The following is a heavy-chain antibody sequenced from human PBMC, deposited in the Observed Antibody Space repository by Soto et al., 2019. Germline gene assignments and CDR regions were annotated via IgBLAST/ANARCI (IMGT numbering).Heavy chain of an antibody. J-gene: IGHJ5*02. CDR2: TYYRSKWYN. Sequence: SQTLSLTCAISGDSVSSNSAAWNWIRQSPSRGLEWLGRTYYRSKWYNDYAVSVKSRITINPDTSKNQFSLQLNSVTPEDTAVYYCARAVSGSSWYLDAENWFDPWGQGTLVTVSS. CDR3: ARAVSGSSWYLDAENWFDP. CDR1: GDSVSSNSAA. V-gene: IGHV6-1*01. D-gene: IGHD6-13*01.